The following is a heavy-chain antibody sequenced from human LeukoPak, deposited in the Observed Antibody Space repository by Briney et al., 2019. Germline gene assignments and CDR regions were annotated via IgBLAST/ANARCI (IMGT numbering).Heavy chain of an antibody. D-gene: IGHD3-22*01. Sequence: SETLSLTCTVSGGSISSYYWSWIRQPAGKGLEWIGRIYTSGSTNYNPSLKSRVTMSVDTSKNQFSLKLNSVTAADTAVYYCVYDSSGYYFFDYWGQGNLVTVSS. CDR3: VYDSSGYYFFDY. J-gene: IGHJ4*02. CDR1: GGSISSYY. V-gene: IGHV4-4*07. CDR2: IYTSGST.